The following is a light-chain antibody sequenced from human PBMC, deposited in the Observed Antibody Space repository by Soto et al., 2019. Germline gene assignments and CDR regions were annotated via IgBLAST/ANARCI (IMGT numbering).Light chain of an antibody. V-gene: IGLV2-14*01. CDR3: SSYTAGGTI. J-gene: IGLJ1*01. Sequence: QSALTQPASVSGSPGQSITISCTGTSGDVGGYYYVSWYQQLPGKAPKLMISEVRNRPSGVSNRFSGSKSGNTASLTISGLQAEDEADYYCSSYTAGGTIFGTGTKVTVL. CDR1: SGDVGGYYY. CDR2: EVR.